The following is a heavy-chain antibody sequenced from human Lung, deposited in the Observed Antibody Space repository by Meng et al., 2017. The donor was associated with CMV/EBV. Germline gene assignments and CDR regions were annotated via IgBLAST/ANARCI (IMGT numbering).Heavy chain of an antibody. D-gene: IGHD2-21*02. CDR3: VKGGGEKVTFDARDV. CDR1: GFTFDDFA. CDR2: ISGNSGFR. J-gene: IGHJ6*02. V-gene: IGHV3-9*01. Sequence: SXKISCAASGFTFDDFAMHWVRQIPGEGLEWVSGISGNSGFRGYADSVKGRFTISRDNARKTLSLQMNTLRVEDTALYYCVKGGGEKVTFDARDVWGQGNXVTVSS.